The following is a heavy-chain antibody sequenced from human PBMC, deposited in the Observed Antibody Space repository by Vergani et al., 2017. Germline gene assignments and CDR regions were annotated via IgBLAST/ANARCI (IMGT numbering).Heavy chain of an antibody. V-gene: IGHV3-21*01. D-gene: IGHD2-2*01. J-gene: IGHJ4*02. CDR1: GFTFSSYS. CDR2: ISSSSSYI. CDR3: AGGVPAGPIDY. Sequence: EVQLVESGGGLVKPGGSLRLSCAASGFTFSSYSMNWVRQAPGKGLEWVSSISSSSSYIYYADSVKGRFTISRDNAKNSLYLQMNSLRAEDTAVYYCAGGVPAGPIDYWGQGTLVTVSS.